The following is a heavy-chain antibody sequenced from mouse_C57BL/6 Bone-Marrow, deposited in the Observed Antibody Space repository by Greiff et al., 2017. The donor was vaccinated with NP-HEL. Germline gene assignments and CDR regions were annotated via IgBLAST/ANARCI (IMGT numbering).Heavy chain of an antibody. Sequence: VQLQQSGPELVRPGASVKISCKAPGYTFTSHWMQWVRQRPGQGLEWIGVIFPGSGSTYYNEKFKGKATLTVDTSSSTAYMQLSSLTSEDSAVYVFATREIPTVVADYWGQGTTLTVSS. J-gene: IGHJ2*01. CDR2: IFPGSGST. CDR1: GYTFTSHW. D-gene: IGHD1-1*01. CDR3: ATREIPTVVADY. V-gene: IGHV1-56*01.